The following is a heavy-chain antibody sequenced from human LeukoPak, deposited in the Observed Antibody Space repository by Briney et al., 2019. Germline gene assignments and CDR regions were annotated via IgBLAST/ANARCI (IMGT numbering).Heavy chain of an antibody. CDR3: ASRGYSYGYVPAPWYFDL. D-gene: IGHD5-18*01. Sequence: SETLSLTCTFSGGSISSGGYYWSWIRQHPGKGLEWIGYIYYSGSTYYNPSLKGRVTISVDTSKNQFSLKLSSVTAADTAVYYCASRGYSYGYVPAPWYFDLWGRGTLVTVSS. J-gene: IGHJ2*01. CDR1: GGSISSGGYY. CDR2: IYYSGST. V-gene: IGHV4-31*03.